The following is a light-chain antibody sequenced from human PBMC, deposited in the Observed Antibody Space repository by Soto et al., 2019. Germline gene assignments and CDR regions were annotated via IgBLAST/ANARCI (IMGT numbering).Light chain of an antibody. J-gene: IGLJ3*02. CDR3: AAWDDSLNGWV. V-gene: IGLV1-44*01. CDR2: NNN. CDR1: SSNIGSNT. Sequence: QPVLTQPPSPSGTPGQRVTISCSGSSSNIGSNTVNWYQQLPGTTPKLLIYNNNQRPSGVPDRFSGSKSGTSASLAISGLQSEDDADYYCAAWDDSLNGWVFGGGTQLTVL.